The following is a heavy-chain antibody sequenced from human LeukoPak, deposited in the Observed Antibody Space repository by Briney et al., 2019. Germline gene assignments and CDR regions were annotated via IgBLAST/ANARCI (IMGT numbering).Heavy chain of an antibody. D-gene: IGHD6-19*01. V-gene: IGHV1-18*01. CDR2: ISAYNGNT. CDR3: RSGWYGSGTDY. Sequence: ASVKVSCKASGYTFTSYGMRWVRQAPGQGLEWMGWISAYNGNTNYAQKLQGRVTMTTDTSTSTAYMELRSLRSDDTAVYYCRSGWYGSGTDYWGQGTLVTVSS. J-gene: IGHJ4*02. CDR1: GYTFTSYG.